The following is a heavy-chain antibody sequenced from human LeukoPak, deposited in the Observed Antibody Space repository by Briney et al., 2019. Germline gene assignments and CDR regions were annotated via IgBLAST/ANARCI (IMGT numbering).Heavy chain of an antibody. CDR1: GYTFTSYD. CDR2: MNPNSGNT. V-gene: IGHV1-8*01. CDR3: ARPPSASAGMDV. Sequence: ASVKVSCKASGYTFTSYDINWVRQATGQGLEWMGWMNPNSGNTGYAQKFQGRVTMTRNTSISTAYMELSSLRSEDTAVYYCARPPSASAGMDVWGQGTTVTVSS. J-gene: IGHJ6*02.